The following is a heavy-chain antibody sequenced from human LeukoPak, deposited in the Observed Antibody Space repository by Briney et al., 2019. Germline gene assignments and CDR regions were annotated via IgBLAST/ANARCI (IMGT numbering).Heavy chain of an antibody. J-gene: IGHJ4*02. Sequence: ASVKVSCKASGYTFTGYYMHWVRQAPGQGLEWMGRINPNSGGTNYAQKFQGRVTMTRDTSISTAYMEVSRLRFDDTAVYYCARDGDYDTDFDYWGQGTPVTVSS. CDR2: INPNSGGT. CDR1: GYTFTGYY. V-gene: IGHV1-2*06. CDR3: ARDGDYDTDFDY. D-gene: IGHD4-17*01.